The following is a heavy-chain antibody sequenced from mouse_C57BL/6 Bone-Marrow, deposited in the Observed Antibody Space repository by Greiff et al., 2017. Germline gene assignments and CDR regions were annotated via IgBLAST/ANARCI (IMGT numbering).Heavy chain of an antibody. CDR1: GYTFTSYW. CDR3: ARGGDYPTFDV. J-gene: IGHJ1*03. Sequence: QVQLQQPGAELVRPGTSVKLSCKASGYTFTSYWMHWVKQRPGQGLEWIGVIDPSDSYTNYNQKFQGKATLTVDTSSSTAYMQLSSRTSEYSAVYYCARGGDYPTFDVWGTGTTVTVSS. D-gene: IGHD2-4*01. V-gene: IGHV1-59*01. CDR2: IDPSDSYT.